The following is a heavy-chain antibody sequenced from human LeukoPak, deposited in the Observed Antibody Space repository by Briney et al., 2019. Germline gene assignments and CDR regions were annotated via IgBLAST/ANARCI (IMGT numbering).Heavy chain of an antibody. D-gene: IGHD3-9*01. J-gene: IGHJ4*02. V-gene: IGHV4-34*01. CDR1: GGSFSGYY. CDR2: INHSGRT. Sequence: PSETLSLTCAVYGGSFSGYYWSWLRQPPGKGLEWIGEINHSGRTNYNPSRKSRVTISVDTSKNHFSLKLSSVNAADTAVYYCARHPYDILTGYFASRRYYFDYWGQGTLVTVSS. CDR3: ARHPYDILTGYFASRRYYFDY.